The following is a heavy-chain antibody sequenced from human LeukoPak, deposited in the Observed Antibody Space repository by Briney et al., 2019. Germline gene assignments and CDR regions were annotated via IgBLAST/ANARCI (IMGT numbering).Heavy chain of an antibody. J-gene: IGHJ4*02. V-gene: IGHV1-18*01. CDR3: ARVYGDRHFDY. D-gene: IGHD4-17*01. CDR2: ISAYNGNT. CDR1: GGTFSSYG. Sequence: ASVKVSCKAPGGTFSSYGISWVRQAPGQGLEWMGWISAYNGNTNYAQKLQGRVTMTTDTSTSTAYMELRSLRSDDTAVYYCARVYGDRHFDYWGQGTLVTVSS.